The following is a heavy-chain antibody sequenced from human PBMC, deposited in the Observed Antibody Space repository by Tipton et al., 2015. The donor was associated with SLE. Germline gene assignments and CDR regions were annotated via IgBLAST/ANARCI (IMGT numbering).Heavy chain of an antibody. CDR3: VRQGQWPHFDY. Sequence: WVRQAPGKGLEWIGSIYYSGSTYYNPSLKSRVTISVDTSKNQLSLKLSSVTAADTAVYYCVRQGQWPHFDYWGQGTLVTVSS. D-gene: IGHD6-19*01. J-gene: IGHJ4*02. V-gene: IGHV4-39*01. CDR2: IYYSGST.